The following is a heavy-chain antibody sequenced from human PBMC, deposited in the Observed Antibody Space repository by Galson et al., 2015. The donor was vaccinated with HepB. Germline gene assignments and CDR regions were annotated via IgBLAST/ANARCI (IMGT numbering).Heavy chain of an antibody. Sequence: SLRLSCAASGFTFSSYSMNWVRQAPGKGLEWVSYISSSSSTIYYADSVKGRFIISRDNAKSSLYLQMNSLRDEDTAVYYCLSYIVGATKLTGYWGQGTLVTVSS. CDR3: LSYIVGATKLTGY. D-gene: IGHD1-26*01. J-gene: IGHJ4*02. CDR1: GFTFSSYS. CDR2: ISSSSSTI. V-gene: IGHV3-48*02.